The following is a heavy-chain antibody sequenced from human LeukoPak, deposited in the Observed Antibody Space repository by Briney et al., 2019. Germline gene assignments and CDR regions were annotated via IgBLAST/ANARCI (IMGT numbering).Heavy chain of an antibody. D-gene: IGHD1-26*01. J-gene: IGHJ4*02. Sequence: SETLSLTCTVSGGSISSYYWSWIRQPPGKGLEWIGYIYYSGSTYYNPSLKSRVTISVDTSKNQFSLKLSSVTAADTAVYYCARVVGPHHFDYWGQGTLVTVSS. CDR2: IYYSGST. V-gene: IGHV4-59*12. CDR3: ARVVGPHHFDY. CDR1: GGSISSYY.